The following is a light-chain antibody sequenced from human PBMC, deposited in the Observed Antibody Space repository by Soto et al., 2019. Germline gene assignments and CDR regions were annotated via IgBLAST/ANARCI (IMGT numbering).Light chain of an antibody. Sequence: QSALTQPPSASGSPGQSVTISCTGMSSDVGGYNYVSWYQQHPGKAPKLMIYEVSKRPSGVPDRFSGSKSGNTASLTVSGLLAEDEADYYCSSYAGANSVVFGGGTQLTVL. CDR1: SSDVGGYNY. V-gene: IGLV2-8*01. CDR2: EVS. CDR3: SSYAGANSVV. J-gene: IGLJ2*01.